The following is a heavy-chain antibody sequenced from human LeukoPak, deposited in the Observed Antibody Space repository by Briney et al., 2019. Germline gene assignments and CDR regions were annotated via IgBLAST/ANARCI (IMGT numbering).Heavy chain of an antibody. V-gene: IGHV1-69*13. Sequence: SVKVSCKASGGTFSSYAISWVRQAPRQGLEWMGGIIPIFGTANYAQKFQGRVTITADESTSTAYMELSSLRSEDTAVYYCARDLHSSSSLFDYWGQGTLVTVSS. CDR1: GGTFSSYA. CDR2: IIPIFGTA. J-gene: IGHJ4*02. D-gene: IGHD6-6*01. CDR3: ARDLHSSSSLFDY.